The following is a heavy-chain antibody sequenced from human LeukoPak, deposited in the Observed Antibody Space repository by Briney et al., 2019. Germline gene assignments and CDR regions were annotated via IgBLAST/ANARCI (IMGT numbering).Heavy chain of an antibody. V-gene: IGHV3-23*01. CDR2: ISGSGGST. CDR1: GFTFSSYG. J-gene: IGHJ4*02. CDR3: AKDRIWSGYSKYYFDC. Sequence: GGSLRLSCATSGFTFSSYGMHWVRQAPGKGLEWVSGISGSGGSTYYADSVKGRFTISRDNSKNTLYLQMNSLRAEDAAIYYCAKDRIWSGYSKYYFDCWGQGTLVTVSS. D-gene: IGHD3-3*01.